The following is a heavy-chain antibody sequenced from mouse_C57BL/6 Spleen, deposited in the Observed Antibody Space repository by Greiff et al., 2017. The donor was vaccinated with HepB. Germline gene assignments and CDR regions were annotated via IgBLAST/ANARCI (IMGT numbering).Heavy chain of an antibody. V-gene: IGHV1-15*01. J-gene: IGHJ4*01. D-gene: IGHD2-4*01. CDR1: GYTFTDYE. CDR3: ARDYDYAMDY. Sequence: QVQLQQSGAELVRPGASVTLSCKASGYTFTDYEMHWVKQTPVHGLEWIGAIDPETGGTAYNQKFKGKAILTADKSSSTAYMQLSSLTSEDSAVYYCARDYDYAMDYWGQGTSVTVSS. CDR2: IDPETGGT.